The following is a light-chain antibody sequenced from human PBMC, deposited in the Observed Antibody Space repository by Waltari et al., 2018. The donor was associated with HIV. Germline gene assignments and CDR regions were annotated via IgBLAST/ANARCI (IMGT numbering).Light chain of an antibody. CDR3: CSYERSRIMV. V-gene: IGLV2-23*02. CDR1: STDVGNYNL. CDR2: EVN. Sequence: QSALTQPASVSACPGQSITISCTGTSTDVGNYNLVSWYQQHPGKVPKLIIYEVNKRPSGASDRFSGSKSGYTASLTISGLQAEDEADYYCCSYERSRIMVVGGGTKLTVL. J-gene: IGLJ2*01.